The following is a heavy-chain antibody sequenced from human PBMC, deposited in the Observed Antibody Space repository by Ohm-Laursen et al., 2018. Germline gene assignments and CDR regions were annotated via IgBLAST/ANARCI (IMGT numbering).Heavy chain of an antibody. J-gene: IGHJ4*02. CDR1: GGSISSYY. V-gene: IGHV4-59*01. CDR2: IYYSGST. Sequence: GTLSLTCTVSGGSISSYYWSWIRQPPGKGLVWIGYIYYSGSTNYNPSLKSRVTISVDTSKNQFSLKLSSVTAADTAVYYCAGGDYHDYWGQGTLVTVSS. CDR3: AGGDYHDY. D-gene: IGHD4-17*01.